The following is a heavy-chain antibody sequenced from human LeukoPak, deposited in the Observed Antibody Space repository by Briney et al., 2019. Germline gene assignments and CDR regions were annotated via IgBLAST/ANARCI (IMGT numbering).Heavy chain of an antibody. CDR1: GFTFSDYY. CDR2: ISSSGSTI. CDR3: ARSSHRLGYCSGGSCYSHAFDI. V-gene: IGHV3-11*04. D-gene: IGHD2-15*01. Sequence: KPGGSLRLSCAASGFTFSDYYMSWIRQAPGKGLEWVSYISSSGSTIYYADSVKGRFTISRDNAKNSLYLQMNSLRAEDTAVYYCARSSHRLGYCSGGSCYSHAFDIWGQGTMVTVSS. J-gene: IGHJ3*02.